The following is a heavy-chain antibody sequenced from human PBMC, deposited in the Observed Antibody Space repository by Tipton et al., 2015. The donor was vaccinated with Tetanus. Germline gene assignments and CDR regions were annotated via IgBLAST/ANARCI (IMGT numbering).Heavy chain of an antibody. CDR1: GFTFSSYA. J-gene: IGHJ5*02. V-gene: IGHV3-23*01. CDR3: AKYGWNGVT. Sequence: SLRLSCAASGFTFSSYAMSWVRQAPGKGLEWASGISGSGATTYYADSVRGRFTISRDNSKDTLYLQMNSLRVEDTAIYYCAKYGWNGVTWGQGTLVPVSS. D-gene: IGHD1-1*01. CDR2: ISGSGATT.